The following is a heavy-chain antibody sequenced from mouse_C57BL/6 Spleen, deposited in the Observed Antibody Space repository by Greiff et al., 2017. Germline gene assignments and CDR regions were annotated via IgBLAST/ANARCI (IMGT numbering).Heavy chain of an antibody. Sequence: QVQLQQSGAELVKPGASVKISCKASGYAFSSYWMNWVKQRPGKGLEWIGQIYPGDGDTNYNGKFKGKATLTADKSSSTAYMQLSSLTSEDSAVYFCARSRDSYYFDYWGQGTTLTVSS. CDR1: GYAFSSYW. CDR3: ARSRDSYYFDY. V-gene: IGHV1-80*01. CDR2: IYPGDGDT. J-gene: IGHJ2*01. D-gene: IGHD3-3*01.